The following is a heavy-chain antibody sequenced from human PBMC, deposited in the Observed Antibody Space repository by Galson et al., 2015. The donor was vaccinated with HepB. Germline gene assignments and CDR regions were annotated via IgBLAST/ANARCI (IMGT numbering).Heavy chain of an antibody. CDR3: LRLGDLSGYTSS. CDR2: IRSKASYYAT. CDR1: GFTFSGSA. J-gene: IGHJ4*02. V-gene: IGHV3-73*01. Sequence: SLRLSCAASGFTFSGSAIHWVRQASGKGPEWAGRIRSKASYYATAYAASLKGRFTISRDDSKNTAYLHMNRLKTEDTAVYYCLRLGDLSGYTSSWGQGTLVTVSS. D-gene: IGHD6-13*01.